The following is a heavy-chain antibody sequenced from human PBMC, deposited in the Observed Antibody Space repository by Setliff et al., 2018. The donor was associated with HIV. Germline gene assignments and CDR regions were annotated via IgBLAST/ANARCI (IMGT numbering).Heavy chain of an antibody. D-gene: IGHD5-18*01. CDR2: ISSVGTI. V-gene: IGHV3-48*04. Sequence: PGGSLRLSCVVSGFTFSTYSMNWVRQAPRKGLEWVSYISSVGTIYYADSVKGRFTISRDNTKNSLYLQMNSLRAEDTAVYYCTRFSRGDTANYWGQGTLVTVSS. CDR3: TRFSRGDTANY. J-gene: IGHJ4*02. CDR1: GFTFSTYS.